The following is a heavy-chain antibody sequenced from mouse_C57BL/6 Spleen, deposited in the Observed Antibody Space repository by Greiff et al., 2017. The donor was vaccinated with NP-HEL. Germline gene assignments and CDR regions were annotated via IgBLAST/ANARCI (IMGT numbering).Heavy chain of an antibody. J-gene: IGHJ1*03. V-gene: IGHV14-2*01. CDR3: ARDIYYGNYGWYFDV. Sequence: EVQLQQSGAELVKPGASVKLSCTASGFNITDYYMHWVKQRTEQGLEWIGRIDPEDGDTKYAPKFQGKATLTADTSSNTAYLQLSSLTSEDTAVYYCARDIYYGNYGWYFDVWGTGTTVTVSS. D-gene: IGHD2-1*01. CDR2: IDPEDGDT. CDR1: GFNITDYY.